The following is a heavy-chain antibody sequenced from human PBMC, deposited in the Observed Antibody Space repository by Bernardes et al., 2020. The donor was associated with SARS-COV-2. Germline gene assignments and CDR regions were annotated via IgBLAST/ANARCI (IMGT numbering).Heavy chain of an antibody. V-gene: IGHV4-39*07. CDR2: IYYSGST. D-gene: IGHD6-19*01. CDR3: AREQWLVRYFDY. Sequence: SETLSLTCTVSGGSISSSSYYWGWIRQPPGKGLEWIGSIYYSGSTYYNPSLKSRVTISVDTSKNQFSLKLSSVTAADSAVYYCAREQWLVRYFDYWGQGNLVTVSS. CDR1: GGSISSSSYY. J-gene: IGHJ4*02.